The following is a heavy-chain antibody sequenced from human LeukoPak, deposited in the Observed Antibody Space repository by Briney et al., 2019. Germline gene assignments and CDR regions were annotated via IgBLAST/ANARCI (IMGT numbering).Heavy chain of an antibody. D-gene: IGHD3-22*01. V-gene: IGHV1-69*08. CDR1: RGTFSSNS. Sequence: SVKVSCKASRGTFSSNSITWVRQAPGQGLEWMGRIIPILSSTHYAQRFQGRVTFTADTSTNTAYMDLSSLRPEDTAVYYCARDRDFDRSDHYYGLPIPLYWGQGTLVTVSS. J-gene: IGHJ4*02. CDR2: IIPILSST. CDR3: ARDRDFDRSDHYYGLPIPLY.